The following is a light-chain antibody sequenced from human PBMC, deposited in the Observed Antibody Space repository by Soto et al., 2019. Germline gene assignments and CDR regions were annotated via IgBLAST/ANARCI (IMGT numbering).Light chain of an antibody. CDR1: QSVSSSY. CDR3: QQYGSSLTWT. CDR2: GAS. V-gene: IGKV3-20*01. Sequence: EIVLTQSPGTLSLSPGERATLSCRSSQSVSSSYLAWYQQKPGQAPRLLIYGASSMATGIPDRFSGSGSGTDFTITISRLEPEDFAVYYCQQYGSSLTWTVGQGTKVDIK. J-gene: IGKJ1*01.